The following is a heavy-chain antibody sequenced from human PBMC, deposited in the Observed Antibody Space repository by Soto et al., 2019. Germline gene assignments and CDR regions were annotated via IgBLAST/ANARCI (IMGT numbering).Heavy chain of an antibody. D-gene: IGHD3-9*01. CDR3: ARFDRYDILTGYYDY. CDR2: IYHSGST. Sequence: SETLSLTCAVSGGSISSSNWWSWVRQPPGKGLEWIGEIYHSGSTNYNPSLKSRVTISVDKSKNQFSLKLSSVTAADTAVYYCARFDRYDILTGYYDYWGQGTLVTVSS. J-gene: IGHJ4*02. V-gene: IGHV4-4*02. CDR1: GGSISSSNW.